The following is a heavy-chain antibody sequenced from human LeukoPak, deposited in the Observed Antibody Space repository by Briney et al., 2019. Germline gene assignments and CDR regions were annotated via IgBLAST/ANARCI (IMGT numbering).Heavy chain of an antibody. CDR3: ARGHVEEWEPNFDF. Sequence: ASVKVSCKASGYTFSSFYMCWVRQAPGQGLEWMGWINPNGGDTKYAQKFQGKVVITRDTSMSTAYMELSRLRSDDTAVYYCARGHVEEWEPNFDFWGQGTLVTVSS. CDR1: GYTFSSFY. CDR2: INPNGGDT. D-gene: IGHD1-26*01. V-gene: IGHV1-2*02. J-gene: IGHJ4*02.